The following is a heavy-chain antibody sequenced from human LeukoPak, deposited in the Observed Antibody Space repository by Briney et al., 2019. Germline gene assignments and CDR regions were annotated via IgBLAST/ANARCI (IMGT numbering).Heavy chain of an antibody. CDR2: INTYNGNA. D-gene: IGHD3-16*01. V-gene: IGHV1-18*01. J-gene: IGHJ6*02. CDR3: ATDRGGNYYYGMDV. CDR1: GYTFTNYG. Sequence: ASVKVSCKASGYTFTNYGVSWVRQAPGQGLEWMGWINTYNGNAEYAQKVQGRVTMTTDTSTSTVYMELRSLRSDDSAVYFCATDRGGNYYYGMDVWGQGTTVTVSS.